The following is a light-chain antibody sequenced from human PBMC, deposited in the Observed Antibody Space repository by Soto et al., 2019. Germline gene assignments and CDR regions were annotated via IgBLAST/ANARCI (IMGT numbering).Light chain of an antibody. CDR3: QHYNNSPPYT. CDR1: QTINNN. CDR2: GAS. Sequence: EIAMTQSPATLSVSPGERASLSCRASQTINNNLAWYQQKHGQAPRLLIYGASTRAPGIPARFSGSGSGTEFTLTISSLQSEDFAVYYCQHYNNSPPYTFGQGTKVEIK. V-gene: IGKV3-15*01. J-gene: IGKJ2*01.